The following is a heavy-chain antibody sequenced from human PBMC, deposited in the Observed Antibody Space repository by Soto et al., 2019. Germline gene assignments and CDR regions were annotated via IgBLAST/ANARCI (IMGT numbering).Heavy chain of an antibody. CDR3: ARGRYALGV. CDR1: GFNVGDYE. Sequence: EVQLVESGGGLVQPGGSVRLSCAASGFNVGDYEMNWVRQAPGKGLEWISMITSGGTVFYYADSVRGRFAISRDDTENSLHLQMNSLRVEDTAMYYCARGRYALGVWGQGTTVTVSS. J-gene: IGHJ6*02. CDR2: ITSGGTVF. V-gene: IGHV3-48*03. D-gene: IGHD3-9*01.